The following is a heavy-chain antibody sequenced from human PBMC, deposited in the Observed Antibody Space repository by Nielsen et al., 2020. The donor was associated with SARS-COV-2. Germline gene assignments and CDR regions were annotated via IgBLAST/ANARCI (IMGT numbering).Heavy chain of an antibody. J-gene: IGHJ6*03. V-gene: IGHV4-31*03. CDR2: IYYSGST. CDR1: GGSISSGGYY. Sequence: LRLSCTVSGGSISSGGYYWSWIRQHPGKGLEWIGYIYYSGSTYYNPSLKSRVTISVETSKNQFSLKLSSVTAADTAVYYCARGKRGVRGGFYYYHMDVWGKGTTVTVSS. D-gene: IGHD3-10*01. CDR3: ARGKRGVRGGFYYYHMDV.